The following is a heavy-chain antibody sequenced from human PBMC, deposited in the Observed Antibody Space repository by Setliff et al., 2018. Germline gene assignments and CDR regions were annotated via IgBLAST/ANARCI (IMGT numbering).Heavy chain of an antibody. Sequence: KTSETLSLTCAVYGGSFSGYYWSWIRQPPGKGLEWIGEINHSGSTNYNPSLKSRVTISVDTSKNQFSLKLSSVTAADTAVYYCARVSSLSGWYDYWGQGTLVTVSS. J-gene: IGHJ4*02. V-gene: IGHV4-34*01. CDR3: ARVSSLSGWYDY. D-gene: IGHD6-19*01. CDR1: GGSFSGYY. CDR2: INHSGST.